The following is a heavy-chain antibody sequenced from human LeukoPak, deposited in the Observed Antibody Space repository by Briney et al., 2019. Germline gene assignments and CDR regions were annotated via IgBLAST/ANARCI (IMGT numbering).Heavy chain of an antibody. CDR1: GYSFTGYW. Sequence: GESLKISCKGSGYSFTGYWIAWVRQMPGKGLEWMGIIYPGDSDTRYSPSFQGQVTISADKSISTTYLQWSSLKASDTAMYYCARGPPAMLLNRAFEPWGQGTLVTVSS. J-gene: IGHJ5*02. D-gene: IGHD2-2*01. CDR2: IYPGDSDT. V-gene: IGHV5-51*01. CDR3: ARGPPAMLLNRAFEP.